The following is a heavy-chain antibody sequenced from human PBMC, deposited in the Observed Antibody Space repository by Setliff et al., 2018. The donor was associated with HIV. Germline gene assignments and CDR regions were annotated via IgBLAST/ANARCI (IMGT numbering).Heavy chain of an antibody. CDR2: IHYSGRT. Sequence: PSETLSLTCAVSGFSISSGYYWGWIRHRPGKGLEWIGWIHYSGRTNFNPSLRSRATISFDTSKNQFSLNLTSVTAADTAVYYCARAPFRGGSFGWFDPWGQGTLVTVSS. J-gene: IGHJ5*02. V-gene: IGHV4-31*11. D-gene: IGHD2-15*01. CDR1: GFSISSGYY. CDR3: ARAPFRGGSFGWFDP.